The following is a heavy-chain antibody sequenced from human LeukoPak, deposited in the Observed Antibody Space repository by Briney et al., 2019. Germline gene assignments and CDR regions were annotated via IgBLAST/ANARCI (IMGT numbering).Heavy chain of an antibody. D-gene: IGHD7-27*01. CDR2: LSRGGETR. J-gene: IGHJ4*02. CDR1: GFPFNMFA. V-gene: IGHV3-23*01. CDR3: AKRVSGDAYFDD. Sequence: GGSLRLSCTGSGFPFNMFAMNWVRQAPGQGLEWVSGLSRGGETRKYADSVKGRFTVSRDASKNMVFLQMNDLRPEDTAVYYCAKRVSGDAYFDDWGQGTLVTVSS.